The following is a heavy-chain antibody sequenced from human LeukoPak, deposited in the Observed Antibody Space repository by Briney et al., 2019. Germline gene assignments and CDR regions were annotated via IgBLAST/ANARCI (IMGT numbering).Heavy chain of an antibody. CDR2: INHSGST. D-gene: IGHD2/OR15-2a*01. Sequence: SETLSLTCAVYGGSFSGYYWSWIRQPPGKGLKWIGEINHSGSTNYNPSLKSRVTISVDTSKNQFSLKLSSVTAADTAVYYCARGQVPGLSPEGLYYYYYYMDVWGKGTTVTVSS. V-gene: IGHV4-34*01. J-gene: IGHJ6*03. CDR1: GGSFSGYY. CDR3: ARGQVPGLSPEGLYYYYYYMDV.